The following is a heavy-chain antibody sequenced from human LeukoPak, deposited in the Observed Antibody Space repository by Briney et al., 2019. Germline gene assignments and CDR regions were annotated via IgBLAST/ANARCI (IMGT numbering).Heavy chain of an antibody. D-gene: IGHD5-12*01. J-gene: IGHJ4*02. CDR2: IYYSGST. CDR1: GGSISSGGYS. CDR3: AREDIVATYGSTDY. Sequence: SETLSLTCAVSGGSISSGGYSWSWIRQPPGNGLEWIGYIYYSGSTYYNPSLKSRVTISVDTSKNQFSLKLSSVTAADTAVYYCAREDIVATYGSTDYWGQGTLVTVSS. V-gene: IGHV4-30-4*07.